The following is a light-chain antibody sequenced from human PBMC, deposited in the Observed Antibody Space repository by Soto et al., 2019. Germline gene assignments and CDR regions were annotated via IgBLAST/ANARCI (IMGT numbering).Light chain of an antibody. J-gene: IGKJ1*01. Sequence: EFVFAQSPGTLSWSPGERATLSCRASQFISRSFLAWYQQKPGQAPRLLIYGASSRATGIPDRFSGSGSGTDFTLTISRLEPEDFAVYYCQQYGNSPWTFGQGTKVDI. CDR1: QFISRSF. CDR2: GAS. V-gene: IGKV3-20*01. CDR3: QQYGNSPWT.